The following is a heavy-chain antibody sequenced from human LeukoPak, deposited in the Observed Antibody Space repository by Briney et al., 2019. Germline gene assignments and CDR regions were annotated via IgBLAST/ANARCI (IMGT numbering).Heavy chain of an antibody. D-gene: IGHD3-10*01. CDR1: GYSFSSYW. V-gene: IGHV3-74*01. CDR2: IDNYGRTT. J-gene: IGHJ4*02. CDR3: ARDVAGAGSF. Sequence: GGSLRLSCAASGYSFSSYWMRWVRQVPGKGLVWVSRIDNYGRTTDYADSVEGRYTISRDNVQNTLYLQMNSLNAEDTAVYYCARDVAGAGSFWGQGTLVTVSS.